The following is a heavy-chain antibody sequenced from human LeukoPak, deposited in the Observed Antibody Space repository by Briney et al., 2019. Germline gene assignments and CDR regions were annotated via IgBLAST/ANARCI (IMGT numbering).Heavy chain of an antibody. CDR3: AKCGSGSNFDY. V-gene: IGHV3-7*02. Sequence: AGGSLRLSCAASGFTFSSYWMSWVRQTPGKGLEWEAHLNQDGSERYYVDSVKGRFTISRENAKNSLYLQMNSLRAEDTAVYYCAKCGSGSNFDYWGQGILVTVSS. J-gene: IGHJ4*02. D-gene: IGHD3-10*01. CDR2: LNQDGSER. CDR1: GFTFSSYW.